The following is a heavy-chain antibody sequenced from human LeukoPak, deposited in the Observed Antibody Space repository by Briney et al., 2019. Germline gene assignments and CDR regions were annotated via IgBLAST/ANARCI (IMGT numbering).Heavy chain of an antibody. CDR1: GFIFNNYA. CDR2: ISYDGNNK. D-gene: IGHD1-1*01. CDR3: ARGPHWNYFDY. Sequence: GRSLRLSCAASGFIFNNYAMHWVRQAPGKGLEWVAAISYDGNNKYYADSVKGLFTISRDNSENTPYLQMNSLRADDTAVFYCARGPHWNYFDYWGQGALVTVSS. V-gene: IGHV3-30-3*01. J-gene: IGHJ4*02.